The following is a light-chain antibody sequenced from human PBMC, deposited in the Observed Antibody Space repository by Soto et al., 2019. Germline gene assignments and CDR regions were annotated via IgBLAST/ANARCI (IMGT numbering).Light chain of an antibody. CDR3: SSYRSGNTLVV. Sequence: QSVLTQPPSVSGAPGQRVTISCTGSSSSVGAGYDVHWYQHLPGTAPKLLIFSNTNRPSGVPDRFSGSKSGTSVSLAISGLQAEDEADYYCSSYRSGNTLVVFGGGTKLTVL. J-gene: IGLJ2*01. CDR1: SSSVGAGYD. V-gene: IGLV1-40*01. CDR2: SNT.